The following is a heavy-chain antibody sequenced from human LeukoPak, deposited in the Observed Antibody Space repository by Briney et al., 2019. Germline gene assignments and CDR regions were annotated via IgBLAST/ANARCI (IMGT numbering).Heavy chain of an antibody. V-gene: IGHV1-18*01. Sequence: ASVKVSCKASGYTFTSYGISWVRRAPGQGLEWMGWISAYNGNTNYAQKLQGRVTMTTDTSTSTAYMELRSLRSDDTAVYYCARDVPIRTYYDSSGPYAFDYWGQGTLVTVSS. D-gene: IGHD3-22*01. CDR1: GYTFTSYG. J-gene: IGHJ4*02. CDR2: ISAYNGNT. CDR3: ARDVPIRTYYDSSGPYAFDY.